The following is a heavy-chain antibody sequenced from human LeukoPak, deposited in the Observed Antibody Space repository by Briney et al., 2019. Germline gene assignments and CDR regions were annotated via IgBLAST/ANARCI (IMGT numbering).Heavy chain of an antibody. Sequence: GGSLRLSCAASGFTFDDYAMHWVRQAPGKGLEWVSGISWNSGSIGYADSVKGRFTISRDNAKNSLYLQMNSLRAENTALYYCAKALTGDLYDAFDIWGQGTMVTVSS. V-gene: IGHV3-9*01. CDR2: ISWNSGSI. CDR1: GFTFDDYA. CDR3: AKALTGDLYDAFDI. J-gene: IGHJ3*02. D-gene: IGHD7-27*01.